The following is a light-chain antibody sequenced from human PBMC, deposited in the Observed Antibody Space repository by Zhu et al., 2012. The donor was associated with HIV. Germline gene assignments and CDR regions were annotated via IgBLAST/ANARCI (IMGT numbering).Light chain of an antibody. J-gene: IGKJ1*01. Sequence: EIVLTQSPGTLSLSPGERATLSCRASQTVSRNYLAWYQQKPGQAPRLLIYGASTRATGIPAGFSGSGSGTEFILTVNNMQPEDSAVYYCQQYSSGWTFGQGTKVEIK. CDR3: QQYSSGWT. V-gene: IGKV3-20*01. CDR2: GAS. CDR1: QTVSRNY.